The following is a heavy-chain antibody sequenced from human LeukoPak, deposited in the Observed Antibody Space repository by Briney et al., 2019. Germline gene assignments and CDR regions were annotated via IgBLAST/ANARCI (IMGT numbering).Heavy chain of an antibody. Sequence: PSETLSLTCSVSDDSISRSSYYWGWIGQPPGKGPEWIGTFYYSGFTYYNPSLKNRVTISVDTSKNQFSLKRSSVTAEDTAVYYCARLKVGTTHPDYWGQGTLVTVSS. CDR1: DDSISRSSYY. CDR2: FYYSGFT. CDR3: ARLKVGTTHPDY. J-gene: IGHJ4*02. D-gene: IGHD1-26*01. V-gene: IGHV4-39*01.